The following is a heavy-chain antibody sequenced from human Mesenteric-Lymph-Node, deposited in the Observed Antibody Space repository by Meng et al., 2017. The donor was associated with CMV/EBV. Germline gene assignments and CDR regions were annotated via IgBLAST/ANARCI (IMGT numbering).Heavy chain of an antibody. V-gene: IGHV3-48*03. CDR2: ISSSGSTI. J-gene: IGHJ4*02. D-gene: IGHD3-22*01. CDR3: ARDYYDSSGYYDY. Sequence: LSLTCAASGFTFSSYEMNWVRQAPGKGLEWVSYISSSGSTIYYADSVKGRFTISRDNAKNSLYLQMNSLRAEDTAVYYCARDYYDSSGYYDYWGQGTLVTVSS. CDR1: GFTFSSYE.